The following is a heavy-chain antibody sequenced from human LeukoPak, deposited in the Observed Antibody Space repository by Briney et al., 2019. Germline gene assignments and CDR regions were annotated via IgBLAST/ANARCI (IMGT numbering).Heavy chain of an antibody. Sequence: ASVKVSCKASGYTFTGYYMHWVRQAPGQGLEWMGRINPNSGGTNYAQKFQGRVTMTRDTSISTAYMELSRLRSDDTAVYYCARLQGYSGYDWVFDYSCQGTLVTVSS. D-gene: IGHD5-12*01. CDR2: INPNSGGT. CDR3: ARLQGYSGYDWVFDY. V-gene: IGHV1-2*06. J-gene: IGHJ4*02. CDR1: GYTFTGYY.